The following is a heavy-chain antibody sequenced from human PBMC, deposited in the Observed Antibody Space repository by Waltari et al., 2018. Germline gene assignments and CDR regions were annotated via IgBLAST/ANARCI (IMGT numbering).Heavy chain of an antibody. CDR2: IIPSLGIA. CDR1: GGTFSSYT. CDR3: ARPLLPGIAVAGTTSLDY. Sequence: QVQLVQSGAEVKKPGSSVKVSCKASGGTFSSYTISWVRQAPGQGLEWMGRIIPSLGIANDAQKFQGRVTITADKSTSTAYMELSSLRSEDTAVYYCARPLLPGIAVAGTTSLDYWGQGTLVTVSS. D-gene: IGHD6-19*01. J-gene: IGHJ4*02. V-gene: IGHV1-69*02.